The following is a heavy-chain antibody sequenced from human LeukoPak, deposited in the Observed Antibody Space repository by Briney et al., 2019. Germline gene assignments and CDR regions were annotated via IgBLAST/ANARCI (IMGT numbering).Heavy chain of an antibody. D-gene: IGHD6-19*01. CDR2: ISNNGNIK. CDR1: GFTFSNYS. J-gene: IGHJ4*02. V-gene: IGHV3-30*03. CDR3: AGTGPLSSNGWDSNY. Sequence: QAGGSLRLSCAASGFTFSNYSLHWVRRAPGKGPEWVAVISNNGNIKYYVDSVKGRFTISRDNSKNTLYLQMNSLRTEDTAVYYCAGTGPLSSNGWDSNYWGQGTLVTVSS.